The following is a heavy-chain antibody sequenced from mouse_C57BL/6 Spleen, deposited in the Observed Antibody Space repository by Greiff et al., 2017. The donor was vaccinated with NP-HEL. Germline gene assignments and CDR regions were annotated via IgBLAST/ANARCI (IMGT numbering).Heavy chain of an antibody. CDR3: TREGDSLFAY. CDR1: GYTFTDYE. CDR2: IDPETGGT. J-gene: IGHJ3*01. D-gene: IGHD6-2*01. V-gene: IGHV1-15*01. Sequence: QVQLKQSGAELVRPGASVTLSCKASGYTFTDYEMHWVKQTPVHGLEWIGAIDPETGGTAYNQKFKGKAILTADKSSSTAYMELRSLTSEDSAVYYCTREGDSLFAYWGQGTLVTVSA.